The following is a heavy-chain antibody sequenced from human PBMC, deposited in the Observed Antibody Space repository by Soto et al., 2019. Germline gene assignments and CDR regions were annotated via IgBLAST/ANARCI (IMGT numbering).Heavy chain of an antibody. V-gene: IGHV3-30-3*01. Sequence: PGGSLRLSCAASGFTFSDYAMHWVRQAPGKGLEWVALISHDGSNKYYPDSVKDRFTISRDNSKNTLYLQMNSLRAEDTAVYYCERARTYRFDYWGQGTLVTVSS. J-gene: IGHJ4*02. CDR3: ERARTYRFDY. CDR1: GFTFSDYA. CDR2: ISHDGSNK.